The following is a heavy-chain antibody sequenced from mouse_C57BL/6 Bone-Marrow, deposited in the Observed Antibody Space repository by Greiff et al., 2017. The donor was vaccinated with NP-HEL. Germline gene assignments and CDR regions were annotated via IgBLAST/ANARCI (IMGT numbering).Heavy chain of an antibody. CDR1: GFNIKDDY. D-gene: IGHD2-4*01. J-gene: IGHJ3*01. CDR3: TTWGDYDGTWFAY. CDR2: IDPENGDT. V-gene: IGHV14-4*01. Sequence: VQLKESGAELVRPGASVKLSCTASGFNIKDDYMHWVKQRPEQGLEWIGWIDPENGDTEYASKFQGKATITADTSSNTAYLQLSSLTSEDTAVYYCTTWGDYDGTWFAYWGQGTLVTVSA.